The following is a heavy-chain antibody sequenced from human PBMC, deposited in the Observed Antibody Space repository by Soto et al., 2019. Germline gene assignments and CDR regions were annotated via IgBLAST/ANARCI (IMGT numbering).Heavy chain of an antibody. D-gene: IGHD6-6*01. CDR1: GDSVSSNSAA. CDR3: ARGPEYFISSGFDY. CDR2: TYSRPKLYN. V-gene: IGHV6-1*01. J-gene: IGHJ4*02. Sequence: QVQLQQSGPGLVKPSQTLSLTCAISGDSVSSNSAAWNWIGPSPSRGLEWLGRTYSRPKLYNDYAVSVKSRITINPDTSKTPFLPQLNSVTPEDTAIYYCARGPEYFISSGFDYWGQGTLVTVSS.